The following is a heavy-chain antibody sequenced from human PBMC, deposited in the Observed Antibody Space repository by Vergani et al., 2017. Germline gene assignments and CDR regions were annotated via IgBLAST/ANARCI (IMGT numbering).Heavy chain of an antibody. CDR2: IYYSGST. CDR3: ARLPGGYSYGYYYYYYMDV. D-gene: IGHD5-18*01. V-gene: IGHV4-59*01. Sequence: QVQLQESGPGLVKPSETLSLTCTVSGGSISSYYWSWIRQPPGKGLEWIGYIYYSGSTNYNPSLKSRVTISVDTSKNQFSLKLSSVTAAATAVYYCARLPGGYSYGYYYYYYMDVWGKGTTVTVSS. J-gene: IGHJ6*03. CDR1: GGSISSYY.